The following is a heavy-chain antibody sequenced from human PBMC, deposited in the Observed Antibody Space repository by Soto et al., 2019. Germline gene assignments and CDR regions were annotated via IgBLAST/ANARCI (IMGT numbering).Heavy chain of an antibody. J-gene: IGHJ6*02. CDR2: ISWNSGSI. Sequence: EVQLVESGGGLVQPGRSLRLSCAASGFTFDDYAMHWVRQAPGKGLEWVSGISWNSGSIGYADSVKGRFTISRDNAKNSLYLQMNSLRAEDTALYYCAKETGGSYYYYYGMDVWGQGTTVTVSS. CDR1: GFTFDDYA. V-gene: IGHV3-9*01. CDR3: AKETGGSYYYYYGMDV. D-gene: IGHD3-10*01.